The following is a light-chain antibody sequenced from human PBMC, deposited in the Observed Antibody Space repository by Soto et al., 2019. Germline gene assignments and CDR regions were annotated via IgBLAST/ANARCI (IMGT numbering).Light chain of an antibody. V-gene: IGKV3-20*01. CDR1: QSVSSSY. CDR2: GAY. CDR3: QHYGSSPT. J-gene: IGKJ4*01. Sequence: EIVLTQSPGTLSLSPGERATLSCRASQSVSSSYLAWYQQKPGQAPRLLIYGAYSRATGIPDRFSGSGSGTYFPLTISRLAPEDFAVYYCQHYGSSPTFGGGTKVEIK.